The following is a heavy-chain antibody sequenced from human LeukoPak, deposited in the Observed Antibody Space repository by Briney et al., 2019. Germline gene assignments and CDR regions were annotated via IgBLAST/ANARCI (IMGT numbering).Heavy chain of an antibody. CDR2: IYHSGST. V-gene: IGHV4-38-2*02. CDR3: ARGVSFSSSRN. D-gene: IGHD6-13*01. J-gene: IGHJ4*02. Sequence: PSETLSLTCTVSGYSISSGYYWGWIRQPPGKWLEWIGSIYHSGSTYYNPSLKSRVTISVDTSKNQFSLKLSSVTAADTAVNYCARGVSFSSSRNWGQGTLVTVSS. CDR1: GYSISSGYY.